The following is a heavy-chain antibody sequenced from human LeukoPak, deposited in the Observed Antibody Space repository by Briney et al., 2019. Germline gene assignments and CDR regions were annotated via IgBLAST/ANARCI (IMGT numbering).Heavy chain of an antibody. CDR1: GGTLSSYP. Sequence: SVKVSCKASGGTLSSYPISWIRQAPGQGLELMGRIIPFVGLTNYAPRFQGRVTITADKDTTTAYMELSGLTSEDTAVYYCARPRSTEGGSYNWFDPWGQGTLVTVSS. J-gene: IGHJ5*02. D-gene: IGHD1-26*01. V-gene: IGHV1-69*02. CDR2: IIPFVGLT. CDR3: ARPRSTEGGSYNWFDP.